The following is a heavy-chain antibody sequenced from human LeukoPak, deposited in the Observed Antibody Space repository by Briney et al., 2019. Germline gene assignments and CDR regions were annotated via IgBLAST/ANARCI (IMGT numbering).Heavy chain of an antibody. D-gene: IGHD2-2*03. CDR3: ARTRNQSGYCSSTSCYRDNWFDP. CDR1: GYTFTSYD. Sequence: ASVKASCKASGYTFTSYDINWVRQATGQGLEWMGWMNPNSGNTGYAQKFQGRVTMTRNTSISTAYMELSSLRSEDTAVYYCARTRNQSGYCSSTSCYRDNWFDPWGQGTLVTVSS. V-gene: IGHV1-8*01. CDR2: MNPNSGNT. J-gene: IGHJ5*02.